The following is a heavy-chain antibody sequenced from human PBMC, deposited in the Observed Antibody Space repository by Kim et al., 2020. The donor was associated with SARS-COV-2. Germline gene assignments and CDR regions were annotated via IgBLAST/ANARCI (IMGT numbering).Heavy chain of an antibody. Sequence: YIYYADSVKGRFTITRDNAKNSLYLQMNSLRAEDTAVYYCARVITDFDYWGQGTLVTVSS. J-gene: IGHJ4*02. D-gene: IGHD3-16*02. CDR2: YI. V-gene: IGHV3-21*01. CDR3: ARVITDFDY.